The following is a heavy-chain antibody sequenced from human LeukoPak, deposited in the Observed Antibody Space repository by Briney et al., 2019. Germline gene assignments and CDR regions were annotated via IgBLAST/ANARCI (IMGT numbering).Heavy chain of an antibody. CDR2: IKSKTDGGTT. CDR3: TTAVATIGDDFDY. Sequence: GGSLRLSCAASGFTFSNAWMSWVRQAPGKGLEWVGRIKSKTDGGTTDYAAPVKGRFTISRDDSKNTLYLQMNSVKTEDTAVYYCTTAVATIGDDFDYWGQGTLVTVSS. CDR1: GFTFSNAW. D-gene: IGHD5-24*01. J-gene: IGHJ4*02. V-gene: IGHV3-15*01.